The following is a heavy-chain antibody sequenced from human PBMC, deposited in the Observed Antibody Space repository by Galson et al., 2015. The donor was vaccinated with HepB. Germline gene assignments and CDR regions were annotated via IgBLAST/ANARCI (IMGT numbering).Heavy chain of an antibody. CDR3: AKAPFDWLFYAPHYFDY. Sequence: SLRLSCAASGFTFSSYAMSWVRQAPGKGLEWVSAISGSGGSTYYADSVKGRFTISRDNSKNTLYLQMNSLRAEDTAVYYCAKAPFDWLFYAPHYFDYWGQGTLVTVSS. V-gene: IGHV3-23*01. CDR1: GFTFSSYA. CDR2: ISGSGGST. J-gene: IGHJ4*02. D-gene: IGHD3-9*01.